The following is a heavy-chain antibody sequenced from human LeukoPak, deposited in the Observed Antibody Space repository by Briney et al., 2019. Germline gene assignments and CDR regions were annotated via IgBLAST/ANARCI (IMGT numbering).Heavy chain of an antibody. V-gene: IGHV1-69*13. CDR2: IIPIFGTA. Sequence: SVKVSCKASGGTFSSYAISWVRQAPGQGLEWMGGIIPIFGTANYAQKFQGRVTITADESTSTAYMELSSLRSEDTAVYYCARDRCYYVPYYYYGMDVWGQGTTVTVSS. CDR3: ARDRCYYVPYYYYGMDV. CDR1: GGTFSSYA. D-gene: IGHD1-26*01. J-gene: IGHJ6*02.